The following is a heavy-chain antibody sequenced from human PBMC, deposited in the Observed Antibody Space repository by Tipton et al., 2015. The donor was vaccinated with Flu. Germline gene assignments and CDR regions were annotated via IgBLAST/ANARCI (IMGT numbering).Heavy chain of an antibody. J-gene: IGHJ6*02. CDR2: MNPNSGNT. D-gene: IGHD2-21*02. CDR3: ARREVVVTARGYYYGMYV. CDR1: GYTFTSYD. V-gene: IGHV1-8*01. Sequence: QVQLVQSGAEVKKPGASVKVSCKASGYTFTSYDINWVRQATGQGLEWMGWMNPNSGNTGYAQKCQGRVTMTRNTSISTAYMELSSLRSEDTAVYYCARREVVVTARGYYYGMYVWGQGTTVTVPS.